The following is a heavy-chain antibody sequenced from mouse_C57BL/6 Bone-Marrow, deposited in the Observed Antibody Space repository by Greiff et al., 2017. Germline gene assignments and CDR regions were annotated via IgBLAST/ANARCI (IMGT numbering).Heavy chain of an antibody. CDR2: ISDGGSYT. Sequence: EVQRVESGGGLVKPGGSLKLSCAASGFTFSSYAMSWVRQTPEKRLEWVATISDGGSYTYYPDNVKGRFTISRDNAKNNLYLQMSHLKSEDTAMYYCAREGSRMSNFDYWGQGTTLTVSS. CDR1: GFTFSSYA. CDR3: AREGSRMSNFDY. D-gene: IGHD2-10*02. J-gene: IGHJ2*01. V-gene: IGHV5-4*01.